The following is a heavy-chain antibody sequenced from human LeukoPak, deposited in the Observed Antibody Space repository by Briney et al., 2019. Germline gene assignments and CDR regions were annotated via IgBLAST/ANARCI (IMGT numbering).Heavy chain of an antibody. V-gene: IGHV3-15*01. CDR1: GVTFNNAW. CDR3: TSHAAFDP. CDR2: INSKNVGGTT. J-gene: IGHJ5*02. Sequence: GGSLRLSCAVSGVTFNNAWMNWVRQAPGKGLEWVGRINSKNVGGTTDYAAPVKGRFTISRDDSKNTVYLQMNSLKIEDTAVYYCTSHAAFDPWGQGTLVTVSS.